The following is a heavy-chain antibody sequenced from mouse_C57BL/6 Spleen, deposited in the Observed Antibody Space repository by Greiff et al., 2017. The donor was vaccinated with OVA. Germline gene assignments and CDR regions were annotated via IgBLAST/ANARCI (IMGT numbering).Heavy chain of an antibody. CDR3: SRADYGNYAWFAY. D-gene: IGHD2-1*01. CDR2: IYPGSGST. CDR1: GYTFTSYW. Sequence: QVQLQQPGAELVKPGASVKMSCKASGYTFTSYWITWVKQRPGQGLEWIGEIYPGSGSTNYNEKFKSKATLTVDTSSSTAYMQLSSLTSEDSAVYYCSRADYGNYAWFAYWGQGTLVTVSA. V-gene: IGHV1-55*01. J-gene: IGHJ3*01.